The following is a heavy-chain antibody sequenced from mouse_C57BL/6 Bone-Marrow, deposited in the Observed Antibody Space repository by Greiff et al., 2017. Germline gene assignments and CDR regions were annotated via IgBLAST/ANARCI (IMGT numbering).Heavy chain of an antibody. Sequence: QVQLQQPGAELVKPGASVKMSCKASGYTFPSYWITWVKQRPGQGLEWIGDIYPGSGSTNYNEKFKSKATLTVDTSSSTAYMQLSRLTSEASAVYYCARPYYSNYWYFDVWGTGTTVTVSS. J-gene: IGHJ1*03. CDR3: ARPYYSNYWYFDV. CDR2: IYPGSGST. CDR1: GYTFPSYW. V-gene: IGHV1-55*01. D-gene: IGHD2-5*01.